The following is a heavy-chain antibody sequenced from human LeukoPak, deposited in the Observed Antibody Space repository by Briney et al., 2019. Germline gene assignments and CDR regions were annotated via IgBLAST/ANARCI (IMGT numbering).Heavy chain of an antibody. CDR2: INGGGGA. V-gene: IGHV3-23*01. J-gene: IGHJ4*02. Sequence: GGSLRLSCTASGFTFSRYVMSWVRQAPGKGLEWVSTINGGGGAYYADSVKGRFTISRDNSKNTLSLQMNSLGAEDTAVYYCARDKNANYYFDYWGQGTLVTVSS. CDR3: ARDKNANYYFDY. CDR1: GFTFSRYV.